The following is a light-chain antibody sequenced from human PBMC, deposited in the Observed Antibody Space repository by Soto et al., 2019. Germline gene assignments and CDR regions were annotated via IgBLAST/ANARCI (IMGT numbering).Light chain of an antibody. CDR1: QSVSSY. J-gene: IGKJ1*01. CDR2: DAS. CDR3: QQYINWPRT. Sequence: ELVLTQSPATLSLSPGARATLSCRASQSVSSYLAWYQQKPGQAPRLLIYDASNRATGIPARFSGSGSGTACTLTISSLQSEDVAVYDGQQYINWPRTFGQGTKVDI. V-gene: IGKV3-11*01.